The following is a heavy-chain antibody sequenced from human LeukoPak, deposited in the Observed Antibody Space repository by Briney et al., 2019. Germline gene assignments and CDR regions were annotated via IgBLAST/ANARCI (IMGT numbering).Heavy chain of an antibody. J-gene: IGHJ6*02. CDR2: ISSDVNIK. Sequence: GSLRLSCAASGFDFHNYVIHWVRQAPGKGLEWVAVISSDVNIKYYADSVKGRFTISRDSSSKMVSLQMNSLGTEDTAVYYCVREFHYGYGPFDYYYGMDVWGQGTTVTVSS. V-gene: IGHV3-30-3*01. D-gene: IGHD3-10*01. CDR1: GFDFHNYV. CDR3: VREFHYGYGPFDYYYGMDV.